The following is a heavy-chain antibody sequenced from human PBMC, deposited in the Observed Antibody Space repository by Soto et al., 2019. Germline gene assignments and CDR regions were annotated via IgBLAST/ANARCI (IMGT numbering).Heavy chain of an antibody. J-gene: IGHJ3*02. V-gene: IGHV3-33*01. Sequence: HPGGSLRLSCAASGFTFSSYGMHWVRQAPGKGLEWVAVIWYDGSNKYYADSVKGRFTISRDNSKNSLYLQMNSLRVEDTAVYYCARGDYYDTSGPFSDAFDIWGQGTMVTVSS. CDR2: IWYDGSNK. CDR1: GFTFSSYG. D-gene: IGHD3-22*01. CDR3: ARGDYYDTSGPFSDAFDI.